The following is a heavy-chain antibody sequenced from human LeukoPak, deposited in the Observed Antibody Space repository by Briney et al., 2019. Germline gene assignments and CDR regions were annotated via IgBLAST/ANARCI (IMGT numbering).Heavy chain of an antibody. Sequence: PGRSRRLSWAAAGFSLRNYCMHWVRQAPGKVLEWVAVFWDDGRTTNYADSVEGRFTISRDDSKSMLYVQMNSLRVDDTGVYYCARDPGRDGPMDVWGQGTTVTVSS. D-gene: IGHD1-26*01. CDR3: ARDPGRDGPMDV. J-gene: IGHJ6*02. V-gene: IGHV3-33*01. CDR1: GFSLRNYC. CDR2: FWDDGRTT.